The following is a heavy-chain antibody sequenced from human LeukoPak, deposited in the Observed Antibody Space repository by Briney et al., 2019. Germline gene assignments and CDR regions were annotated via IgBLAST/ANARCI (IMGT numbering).Heavy chain of an antibody. V-gene: IGHV4-4*02. CDR3: AREDLSYFDY. Sequence: SETLSLTCAVSGGSISSSNWWSWVRQPPGKELEWIGEIYHSGSTNYNPSLKSRVTISVDTSKNQFSLKLSSVTAADTAVYYCAREDLSYFDYWGQGTLVTVSS. J-gene: IGHJ4*02. CDR1: GGSISSSNW. D-gene: IGHD3-16*02. CDR2: IYHSGST.